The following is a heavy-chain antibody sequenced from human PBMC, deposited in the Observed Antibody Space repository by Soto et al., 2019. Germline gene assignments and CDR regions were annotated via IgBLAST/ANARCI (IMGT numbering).Heavy chain of an antibody. CDR3: ARAMTATVTTRALFFDY. D-gene: IGHD4-17*01. CDR2: ISAYNGNT. J-gene: IGHJ4*02. V-gene: IGHV1-18*01. CDR1: GYTLTSYG. Sequence: ASVKVSCKASGYTLTSYGISWVRQAPGQGLEWMGWISAYNGNTNYAQKLQGRVTMTTDTSTSTAYMELRSLRSDDTAVYYCARAMTATVTTRALFFDYWGQGTLVTVSS.